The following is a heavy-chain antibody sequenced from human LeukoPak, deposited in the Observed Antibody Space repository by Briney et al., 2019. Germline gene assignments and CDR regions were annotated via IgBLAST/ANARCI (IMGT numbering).Heavy chain of an antibody. CDR3: ARHKIVGATYFDY. V-gene: IGHV3-7*01. CDR2: IRQDGSEI. D-gene: IGHD1-26*01. Sequence: GGSLRLSCAASGFTFSYYGMRWVRQAPGKGLEWVANIRQDGSEIYYVDSVKGRFTNSRDNAKNSLFLQMNSLRAEDTAVYYCARHKIVGATYFDYWGQGTLVTVSS. CDR1: GFTFSYYG. J-gene: IGHJ4*02.